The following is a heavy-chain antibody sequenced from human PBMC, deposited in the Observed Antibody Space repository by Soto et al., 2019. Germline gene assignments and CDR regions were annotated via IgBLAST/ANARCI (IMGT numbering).Heavy chain of an antibody. CDR1: VGSFSGYY. D-gene: IGHD4-17*01. V-gene: IGHV4-34*01. Sequence: QLQLQQWGAGLLKPSETLSLTCAAYVGSFSGYYGSWIRQPPGKGREWIGEINHSGSTNYNPSLKSRVTISVDTSKNQFSLKLSSVTAADTAVYYCAGGYGNYYYYYMDVWGKGTTVTVSS. CDR3: AGGYGNYYYYYMDV. CDR2: INHSGST. J-gene: IGHJ6*03.